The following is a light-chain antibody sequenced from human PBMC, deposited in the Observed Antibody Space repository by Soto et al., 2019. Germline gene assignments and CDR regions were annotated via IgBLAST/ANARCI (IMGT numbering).Light chain of an antibody. CDR3: MQPLQSWT. J-gene: IGKJ1*01. CDR2: LGS. Sequence: VMPHFPVALAFTPREPASISCRSRQMLLHSNGYNYLDWYLQKPGQSPQLLIYLGSNRASRVPDRFSGSGSGTDFTLKISRVEAEDVGVYYCMQPLQSWTFGQGTKVDI. CDR1: QMLLHSNGYNY. V-gene: IGKV2-28*01.